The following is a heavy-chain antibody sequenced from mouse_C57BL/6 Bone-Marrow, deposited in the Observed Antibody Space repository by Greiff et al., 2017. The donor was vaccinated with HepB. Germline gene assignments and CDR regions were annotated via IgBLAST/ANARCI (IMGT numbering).Heavy chain of an antibody. J-gene: IGHJ4*01. CDR2: INPNNGGT. CDR1: GYTFTDYN. CDR3: ARFNYYGSSYYAMDC. V-gene: IGHV1-18*01. Sequence: EVQLQQSGPELVKPGASVKIPCKASGYTFTDYNMDWVKQSHGKSLEWIGDINPNNGGTIYNQKFTGKATLTVDKSSSTAYMELRSLTSEDTAVYYCARFNYYGSSYYAMDCWGQGTSVTVSS. D-gene: IGHD1-1*01.